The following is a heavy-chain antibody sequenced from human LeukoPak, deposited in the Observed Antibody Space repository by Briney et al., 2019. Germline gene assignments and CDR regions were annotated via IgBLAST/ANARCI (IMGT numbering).Heavy chain of an antibody. CDR3: ATLWSYYPNGY. J-gene: IGHJ4*02. CDR2: FDPEDGET. CDR1: GYTFTSNY. D-gene: IGHD3-10*01. V-gene: IGHV1-24*01. Sequence: GASVKVSCKASGYTFTSNYIHWVRQAPGKGLEWMGGFDPEDGETIYAQKFQGRVTMTEDTSTDTAYMELSSLRSEDTAVYYCATLWSYYPNGYWGQGTLVTVSS.